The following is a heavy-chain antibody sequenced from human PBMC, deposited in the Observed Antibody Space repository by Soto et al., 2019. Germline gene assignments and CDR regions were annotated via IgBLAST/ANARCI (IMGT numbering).Heavy chain of an antibody. CDR1: GFTFSSYA. J-gene: IGHJ4*02. CDR3: AKSANRVTPPARSPNYYFDY. CDR2: ISGSGGST. Sequence: PGGSLRLSCAASGFTFSSYAMSWVRQAPGKGLEWVSAISGSGGSTYYADSVKGRFTISRDNSKNTLYLQMNSLRAEDTAVYYCAKSANRVTPPARSPNYYFDYWGQGTLVTVSS. D-gene: IGHD2-21*02. V-gene: IGHV3-23*01.